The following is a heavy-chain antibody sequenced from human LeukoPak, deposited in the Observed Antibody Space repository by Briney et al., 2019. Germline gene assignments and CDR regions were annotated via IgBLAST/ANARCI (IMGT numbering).Heavy chain of an antibody. D-gene: IGHD3-22*01. J-gene: IGHJ5*02. V-gene: IGHV4-59*12. Sequence: SETLSLTCTVSGGSISSYYWSWIRQPPGKGLEWIGYIYHSGSTYYNPSLKSRVTISVDRSKNHFSLRLTSVTAADTAVYYCARGSESSGYYSSWGQGTLVTVSS. CDR3: ARGSESSGYYSS. CDR1: GGSISSYY. CDR2: IYHSGST.